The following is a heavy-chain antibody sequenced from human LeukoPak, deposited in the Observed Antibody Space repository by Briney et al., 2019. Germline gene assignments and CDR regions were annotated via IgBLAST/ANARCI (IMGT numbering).Heavy chain of an antibody. Sequence: SETLSLTCTVSGGSISSYYWSWIRQPPGKGLEWIGYIYYSGSTNYNPSLKSRVTISVDTSKNQFSLKLSSVTAADTAVYYCARHGPYYYDSSGYYYRAFDIWGQGTMVTVSS. V-gene: IGHV4-59*08. J-gene: IGHJ3*02. CDR2: IYYSGST. CDR1: GGSISSYY. D-gene: IGHD3-22*01. CDR3: ARHGPYYYDSSGYYYRAFDI.